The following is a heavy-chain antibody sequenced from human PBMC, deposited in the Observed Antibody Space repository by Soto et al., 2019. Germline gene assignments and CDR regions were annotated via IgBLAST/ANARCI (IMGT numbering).Heavy chain of an antibody. CDR3: AREPRLLIWFDELQD. D-gene: IGHD3-10*01. CDR1: GGSISSGNFY. V-gene: IGHV4-31*03. CDR2: IYYNGST. Sequence: QVQLQESGPGLVKPSQTVSLTCTVSGGSISSGNFYWSWIRQYPGKVLEWIGHIYYNGSTYYNPSLKSRASILVDTSKNQFSLKLNSVTAADTAVYYCAREPRLLIWFDELQDWGRGTLVTVSS. J-gene: IGHJ4*02.